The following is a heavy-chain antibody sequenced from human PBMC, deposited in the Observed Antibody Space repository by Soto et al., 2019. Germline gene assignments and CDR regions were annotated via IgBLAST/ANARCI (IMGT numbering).Heavy chain of an antibody. Sequence: SETLSLTCTVSGGSISSGGYYWSWIRQHPGKGLEWIGYIYYSGSTYYNPPLKSRVTISVDTSKNQFSLKLSSVTAADTAVYYCARGGFRPGHDAFDIWGQGTVVTVSS. J-gene: IGHJ3*02. CDR3: ARGGFRPGHDAFDI. CDR1: GGSISSGGYY. CDR2: IYYSGST. V-gene: IGHV4-31*03. D-gene: IGHD3-10*01.